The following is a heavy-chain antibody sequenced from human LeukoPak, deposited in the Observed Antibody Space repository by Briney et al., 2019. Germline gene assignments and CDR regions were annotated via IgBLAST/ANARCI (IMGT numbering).Heavy chain of an antibody. Sequence: PGGSLRLSCVGSGFTLTSYSMNWVRQAPGKGLEWVSCVSSSSSYIYYTDSVKGRFTISRDNAKNSLYLQMNSLRAEDTAVYYCARGYVAASGRYYFDSWGQGTLVTVSS. CDR1: GFTLTSYS. CDR3: ARGYVAASGRYYFDS. J-gene: IGHJ4*02. V-gene: IGHV3-21*01. D-gene: IGHD6-13*01. CDR2: VSSSSSYI.